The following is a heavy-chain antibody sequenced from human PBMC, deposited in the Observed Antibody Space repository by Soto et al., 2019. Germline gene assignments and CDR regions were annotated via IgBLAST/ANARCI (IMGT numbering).Heavy chain of an antibody. CDR1: GYTFTGYY. Sequence: EASVKVSCKASGYTFTGYYMHWVRQAPGQGLEWMGWINPNSGGTNYAQKFQGRVTMTRDTSISTAYMELSRLRSDDTAVYYCARDVAAAGILNFDYWGQGTLVTVSS. CDR2: INPNSGGT. J-gene: IGHJ4*02. V-gene: IGHV1-2*02. D-gene: IGHD6-13*01. CDR3: ARDVAAAGILNFDY.